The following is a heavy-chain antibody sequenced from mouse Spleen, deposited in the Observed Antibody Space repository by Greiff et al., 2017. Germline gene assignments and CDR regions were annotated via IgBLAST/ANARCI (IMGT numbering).Heavy chain of an antibody. CDR1: GYAFSSSW. J-gene: IGHJ3*01. Sequence: VKLVESGPELVKPGASVKISCKASGYAFSSSWMNWVKQRPGKGLEWIGRIYPGDGDTNYNGKFKGKATLTADKSSSTAYMQLSSLTSEDSAVYFCARADSSGSSFAYWGQGTLVTVSA. D-gene: IGHD3-2*01. V-gene: IGHV1-82*01. CDR2: IYPGDGDT. CDR3: ARADSSGSSFAY.